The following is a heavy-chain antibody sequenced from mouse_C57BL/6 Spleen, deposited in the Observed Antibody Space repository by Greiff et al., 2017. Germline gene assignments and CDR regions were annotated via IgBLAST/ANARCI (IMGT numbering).Heavy chain of an antibody. CDR1: GFTFSDYG. CDR3: AREGNWDRYFDV. V-gene: IGHV5-17*01. J-gene: IGHJ1*03. CDR2: ISSGSSTI. D-gene: IGHD4-1*01. Sequence: DVKLVESGGGLVKPGGSLTLSCAASGFTFSDYGMHWVRQAPEKGLEWVAYISSGSSTIYYAATVKGRFTISRDNAKDTLFLQMTRLRSEDTAMYYCAREGNWDRYFDVWGTGTTVTVSS.